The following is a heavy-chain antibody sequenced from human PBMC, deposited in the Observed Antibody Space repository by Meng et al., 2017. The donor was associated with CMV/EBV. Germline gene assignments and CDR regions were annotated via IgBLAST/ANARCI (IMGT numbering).Heavy chain of an antibody. D-gene: IGHD5-24*01. CDR3: ARVEMATSIRDHYGMDV. V-gene: IGHV1-46*01. Sequence: ASVKVSCKASGYTFTSYYMHWVRQAPGQGLEWMGIINPSGGSTSYAQKFQGRVTMTRDTSTSTVYMELSSLRSEDTAVHYCARVEMATSIRDHYGMDVWGQGTTVTVSS. CDR2: INPSGGST. J-gene: IGHJ6*02. CDR1: GYTFTSYY.